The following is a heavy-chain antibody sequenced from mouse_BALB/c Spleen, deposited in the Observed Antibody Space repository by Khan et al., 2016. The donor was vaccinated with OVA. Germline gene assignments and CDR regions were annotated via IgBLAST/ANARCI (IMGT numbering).Heavy chain of an antibody. J-gene: IGHJ3*01. D-gene: IGHD1-1*01. V-gene: IGHV9-3*02. CDR1: GYTFTNYG. Sequence: QVQLQQSGPELKKPGETVKISCKASGYTFTNYGMSWVKQAPGKGLKWMGWINTNTGEPTYTEEFKGRFAFSLETSASTAYLQINNLKNEDTATHCCARGNYGSSPLAYWGQGTLVTVSA. CDR3: ARGNYGSSPLAY. CDR2: INTNTGEP.